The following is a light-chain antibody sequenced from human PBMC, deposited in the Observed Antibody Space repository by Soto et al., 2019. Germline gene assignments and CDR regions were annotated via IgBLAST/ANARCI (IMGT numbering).Light chain of an antibody. Sequence: QSVLTQPPSVSGAPGQRVTISCTGSSSNIGAGYDVHWYQQLPGAPPKLLIHANSHRPSGVPDRFSGSRYSTSAALAITGLEREDEADYFCQTYDSSLRGSLFGGGTKLTFL. CDR3: QTYDSSLRGSL. J-gene: IGLJ3*02. CDR1: SSNIGAGYD. CDR2: ANS. V-gene: IGLV1-40*01.